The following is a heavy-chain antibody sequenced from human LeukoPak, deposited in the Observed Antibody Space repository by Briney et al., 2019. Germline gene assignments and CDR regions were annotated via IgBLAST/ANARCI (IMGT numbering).Heavy chain of an antibody. V-gene: IGHV3-33*08. CDR1: GFAFSIYG. CDR3: AREGPRGNSQFDY. Sequence: GGSLRLSCAASGFAFSIYGMSWVRQAPGKGLEWVALIWYDGSNKYYADSVKGRLTISRDNSKNTLYLQMNSLRAEDTAVYYCAREGPRGNSQFDYWGQGTLVTVSS. D-gene: IGHD2/OR15-2a*01. CDR2: IWYDGSNK. J-gene: IGHJ4*02.